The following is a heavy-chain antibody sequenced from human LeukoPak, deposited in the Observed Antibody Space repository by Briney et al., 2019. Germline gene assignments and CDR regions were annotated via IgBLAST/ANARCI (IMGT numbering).Heavy chain of an antibody. CDR1: GGSISSYY. CDR2: IYYSGST. J-gene: IGHJ3*02. Sequence: SETLSLTCTVSGGSISSYYWSWLRQPPGKGLEWVGYIYYSGSTNYNPSLKSRVTISVDTSKNQFSLQLNCVTPEDTAVYCCARVRSSSYKQWLPPEQDDAFDIWGQGTMVTVSS. V-gene: IGHV4-59*12. D-gene: IGHD6-19*01. CDR3: ARVRSSSYKQWLPPEQDDAFDI.